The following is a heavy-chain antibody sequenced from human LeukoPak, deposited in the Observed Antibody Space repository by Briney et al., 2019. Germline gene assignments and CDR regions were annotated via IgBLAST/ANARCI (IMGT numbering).Heavy chain of an antibody. V-gene: IGHV3-23*01. J-gene: IGHJ6*02. CDR2: ISGSGAYP. CDR3: AKHNWNYEDSYYYYGMDV. CDR1: GFTFSSYA. D-gene: IGHD1-7*01. Sequence: GGSLRLSCAASGFTFSSYAMSWVRQAPGKGLEWISAISGSGAYPSYADSVKGRFTISRDNSKNRLYLQMNSLRAEDTAVYYCAKHNWNYEDSYYYYGMDVWGQGTTVTVSS.